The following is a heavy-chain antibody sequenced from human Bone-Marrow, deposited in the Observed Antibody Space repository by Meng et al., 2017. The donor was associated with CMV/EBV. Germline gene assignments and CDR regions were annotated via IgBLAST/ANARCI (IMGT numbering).Heavy chain of an antibody. CDR1: GGSFSGYY. CDR3: ARDRFTIHYGMDV. V-gene: IGHV4-34*01. D-gene: IGHD3-3*01. CDR2: INHSGST. Sequence: SETLSLTCAVYGGSFSGYYWSWIRQPPGKGLEWIGEINHSGSTNYNPSLKSRVTISVDTSKNQFSLKLSSVTAADTAVYYCARDRFTIHYGMDVWGQGTTVTVSS. J-gene: IGHJ6*02.